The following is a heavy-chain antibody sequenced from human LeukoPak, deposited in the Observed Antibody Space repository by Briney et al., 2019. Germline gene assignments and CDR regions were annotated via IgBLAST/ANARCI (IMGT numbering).Heavy chain of an antibody. CDR3: AKFPTISTTSSLPAF. Sequence: GGCLRLSCAASGFTFSDYHMNWVRQAPGKGLEWISGIIGSGASKFYADSVKGRFTVSRDNSNDTLFLQMSSLRAEDTAVYYCAKFPTISTTSSLPAFWRQGTLVSVSS. CDR2: IIGSGASK. CDR1: GFTFSDYH. J-gene: IGHJ4*02. V-gene: IGHV3-23*01. D-gene: IGHD3-3*02.